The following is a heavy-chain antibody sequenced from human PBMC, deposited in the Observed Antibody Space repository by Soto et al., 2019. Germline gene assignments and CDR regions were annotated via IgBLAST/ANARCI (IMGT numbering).Heavy chain of an antibody. J-gene: IGHJ4*02. D-gene: IGHD3-10*01. CDR3: ARRHGMVRGVDYDY. Sequence: ASVKVSCTASGSTFTSYGISWVRQAPGQGLEWMGWISAYNGNTNYAQKLQGRVTMTTDTSTSTAYMELRSLRSDDTAVYYCARRHGMVRGVDYDYWGQGTLVTVSS. V-gene: IGHV1-18*01. CDR1: GSTFTSYG. CDR2: ISAYNGNT.